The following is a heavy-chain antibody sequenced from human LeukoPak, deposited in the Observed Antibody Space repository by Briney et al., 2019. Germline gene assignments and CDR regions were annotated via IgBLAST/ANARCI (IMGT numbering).Heavy chain of an antibody. Sequence: PSETLSLTCSVSGGSISSSSYYWGWIRQPPGKGLEWIGIYYSGSTYYNPSLKSRLTISVDTSKNQFSLKLSSVTAADTAVYYCARARGQGGYIYGTGYYYMDVWGKGTTVTVSS. CDR2: YYSGST. CDR3: ARARGQGGYIYGTGYYYMDV. V-gene: IGHV4-39*07. J-gene: IGHJ6*03. D-gene: IGHD5-18*01. CDR1: GGSISSSSYY.